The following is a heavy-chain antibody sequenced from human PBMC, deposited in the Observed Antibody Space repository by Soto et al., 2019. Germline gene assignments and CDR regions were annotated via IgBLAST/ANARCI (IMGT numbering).Heavy chain of an antibody. Sequence: PGGSLRLSCAASGFSFEDYTMHWVRHGPGKGPEWVSYISSSGSTIYYADSVKGRFTISRDNAKNSLYLQMNSLRAEDTAVYYCARVAAAGDDAFDIWGQGTMVTVSS. D-gene: IGHD6-13*01. J-gene: IGHJ3*02. CDR2: ISSSGSTI. V-gene: IGHV3-48*03. CDR3: ARVAAAGDDAFDI. CDR1: GFSFEDYT.